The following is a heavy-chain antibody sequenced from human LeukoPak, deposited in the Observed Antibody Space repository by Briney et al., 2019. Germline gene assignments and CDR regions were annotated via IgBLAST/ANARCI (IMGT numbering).Heavy chain of an antibody. J-gene: IGHJ3*02. V-gene: IGHV4-61*02. Sequence: SQTLSLTCTVSGGSISSGSYYWSWIRQPAGKGLEWIGRIYTSGSTNYNPSLKSRVTISVDTSKNQFSLKLSSVTAADTAVYYCAREAFDDAFDIWGHGTMVTVSS. CDR2: IYTSGST. D-gene: IGHD2/OR15-2a*01. CDR3: AREAFDDAFDI. CDR1: GGSISSGSYY.